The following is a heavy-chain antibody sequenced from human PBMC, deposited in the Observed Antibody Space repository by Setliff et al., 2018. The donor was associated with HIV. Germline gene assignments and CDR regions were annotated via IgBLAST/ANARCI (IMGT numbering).Heavy chain of an antibody. J-gene: IGHJ4*02. CDR1: GYTFSDYF. CDR3: ARVKYFDWLLST. Sequence: ASVKVSCKASGYTFSDYFIHWVRQAPGQGLEWMGWIHPNRGGTNYAQKFQGRVTMTRDTSITTAYMELSRLSSDDTAVYYCARVKYFDWLLSTWGQGTLVTVSS. CDR2: IHPNRGGT. V-gene: IGHV1-2*02. D-gene: IGHD3-9*01.